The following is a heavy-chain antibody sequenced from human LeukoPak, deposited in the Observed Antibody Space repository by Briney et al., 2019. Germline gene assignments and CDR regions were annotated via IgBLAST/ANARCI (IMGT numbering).Heavy chain of an antibody. J-gene: IGHJ3*02. CDR1: GYSFTSYW. CDR3: ARGLLLRWYHDAFDI. V-gene: IGHV5-51*01. CDR2: IYPGDSDT. Sequence: GESLKISCKGSGYSFTSYWIGWVRQMPGKGLEWMGIIYPGDSDTRYSPSFQGQVTISADKSISTAYLQWSSLKASDTAMYYCARGLLLRWYHDAFDIWGQGTMVTVSS. D-gene: IGHD4-23*01.